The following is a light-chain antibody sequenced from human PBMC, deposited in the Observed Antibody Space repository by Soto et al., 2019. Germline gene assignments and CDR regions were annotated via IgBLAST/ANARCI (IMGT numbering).Light chain of an antibody. CDR1: QSISGW. J-gene: IGKJ1*01. V-gene: IGKV1-5*01. CDR2: AVS. Sequence: DIQVTQSPSTLSASVGDRATITCRTSQSISGWLAWYQQKPGKAPKLLIYAVSILKSGVPSRFSGSGFGTQFTLTINSLHPDDFATYYCQQYNGLRTFGQGTKVDIK. CDR3: QQYNGLRT.